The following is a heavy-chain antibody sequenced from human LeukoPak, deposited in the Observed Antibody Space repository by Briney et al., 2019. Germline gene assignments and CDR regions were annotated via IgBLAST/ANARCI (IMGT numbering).Heavy chain of an antibody. J-gene: IGHJ5*02. CDR1: GYTLTGYY. V-gene: IGHV1-2*02. D-gene: IGHD3-16*02. CDR3: ARDKLGLGELSLYDQ. Sequence: GASVKVSCKASGYTLTGYYMHWVRQAPGQGLEWMGWMNPNSGGTKYAQKFQGRVTMTRDTSISTAYMELSRLRSDNTAMYYCARDKLGLGELSLYDQWGQGTLATLFS. CDR2: MNPNSGGT.